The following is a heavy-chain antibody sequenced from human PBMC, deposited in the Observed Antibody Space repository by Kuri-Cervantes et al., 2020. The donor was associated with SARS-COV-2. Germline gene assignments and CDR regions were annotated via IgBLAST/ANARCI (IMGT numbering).Heavy chain of an antibody. J-gene: IGHJ4*02. Sequence: GGSLRLSCAASGFTFDDYAMHWVRQAPGKGLEWVSGISWNSGSIGYADSVKGRFTISRDNAKNSLYLQMNSLRAEDTAVYYCASEPDYWGQGTLVTVSS. V-gene: IGHV3-9*01. CDR3: ASEPDY. CDR1: GFTFDDYA. CDR2: ISWNSGSI.